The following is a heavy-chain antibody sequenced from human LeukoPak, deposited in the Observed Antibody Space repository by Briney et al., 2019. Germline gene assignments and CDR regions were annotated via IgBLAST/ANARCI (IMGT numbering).Heavy chain of an antibody. CDR2: INHSGST. V-gene: IGHV4-39*07. CDR3: ARSYRQIVNYYYYMDV. D-gene: IGHD1-26*01. CDR1: GDSISSGDYY. Sequence: SETLSLTCTVSGDSISSGDYYWSWIRQPPGKGLEWIGEINHSGSTNYNPSLKSRVTISVDTSKNQFSLKLSSVTAADTAVYYCARSYRQIVNYYYYMDVWGKGTTVTVSS. J-gene: IGHJ6*03.